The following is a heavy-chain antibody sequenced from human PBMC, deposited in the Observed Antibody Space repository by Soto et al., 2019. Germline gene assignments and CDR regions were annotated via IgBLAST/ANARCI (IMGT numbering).Heavy chain of an antibody. CDR1: GFTFSHYW. Sequence: GGSLRLSCAASGFTFSHYWMYWVRQAPGKGLVCVSRISSDGSDASYVDSVKGRFTISRDYAKSTLYLQMNSLRAEDTAVYYCARDRRYSSSSYFDYWGQGTLVTVSS. D-gene: IGHD6-6*01. J-gene: IGHJ4*02. V-gene: IGHV3-74*01. CDR3: ARDRRYSSSSYFDY. CDR2: ISSDGSDA.